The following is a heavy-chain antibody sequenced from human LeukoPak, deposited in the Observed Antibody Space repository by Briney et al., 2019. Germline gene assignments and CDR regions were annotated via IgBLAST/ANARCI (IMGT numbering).Heavy chain of an antibody. CDR1: GGSISSGGYY. V-gene: IGHV4-31*03. Sequence: SETLSLTCTVSGGSISSGGYYWSWIRQHPGKGLEWIGYIYYSGSTYYNPSLKSRVTISVDTSKNQFSLKLSSVTAADTAVYYCARAYGDYLNWFHPWGQGTLVTVSS. D-gene: IGHD4-17*01. J-gene: IGHJ5*02. CDR3: ARAYGDYLNWFHP. CDR2: IYYSGST.